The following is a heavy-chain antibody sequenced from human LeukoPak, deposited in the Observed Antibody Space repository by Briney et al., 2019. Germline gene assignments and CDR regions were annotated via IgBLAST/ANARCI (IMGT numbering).Heavy chain of an antibody. CDR3: ARGDSSGWYRTAFDY. D-gene: IGHD6-19*01. CDR1: GYTFTGYG. Sequence: ASVKVSCKASGYTFTGYGISWVRQAPGQGLEWMGWISAYNGNTNYAQKLQGRVTMTTDTSTSTAYMELRSLRSDDTAVYYCARGDSSGWYRTAFDYWGQGTLVTVSS. V-gene: IGHV1-18*01. CDR2: ISAYNGNT. J-gene: IGHJ4*02.